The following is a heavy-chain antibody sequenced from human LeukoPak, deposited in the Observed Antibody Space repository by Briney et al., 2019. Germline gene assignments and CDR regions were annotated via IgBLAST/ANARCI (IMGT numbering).Heavy chain of an antibody. D-gene: IGHD1-1*01. J-gene: IGHJ4*02. V-gene: IGHV1-18*01. CDR2: LTAYSGHI. Sequence: ASVNVSCTTSGYTFDSYGISWVRQAPGQGLEWRAWLTAYSGHIDYAQNLQGRVTVTTDTSTSTAYMELRSLRSDDTAVYYCARGRRTTAPDYWGQGTLVTVSS. CDR3: ARGRRTTAPDY. CDR1: GYTFDSYG.